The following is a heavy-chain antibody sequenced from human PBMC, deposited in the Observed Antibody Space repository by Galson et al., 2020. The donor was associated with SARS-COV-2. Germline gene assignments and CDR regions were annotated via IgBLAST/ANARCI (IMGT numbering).Heavy chain of an antibody. CDR1: DFTFNKYT. Sequence: GGSLRLSCATSDFTFNKYTMNWIRQPPGKGPEWLASMSSSGSQIFYAASVRGRFTISRDDARNSLYLQMNSLSAEDTAVYYCARAVGTAVFYYWYFDLWGRGTRVTVSS. D-gene: IGHD1-26*01. J-gene: IGHJ2*01. CDR2: MSSSGSQI. CDR3: ARAVGTAVFYYWYFDL. V-gene: IGHV3-21*01.